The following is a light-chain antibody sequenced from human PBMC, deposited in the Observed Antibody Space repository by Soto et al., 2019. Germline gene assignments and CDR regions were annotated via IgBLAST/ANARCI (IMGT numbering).Light chain of an antibody. V-gene: IGLV2-14*03. CDR3: SSYTSSSTYA. CDR2: DVS. CDR1: SSDVGGYNY. J-gene: IGLJ1*01. Sequence: QSALTQPGSVSGSTGQSIAISCTGTSSDVGGYNYVSWYQQHPGKTPKLMICDVSNRPSGVSNRFSGSKSGNTASLTISGLQAEDEAEYYCSSYTSSSTYAFGTGTKVTVL.